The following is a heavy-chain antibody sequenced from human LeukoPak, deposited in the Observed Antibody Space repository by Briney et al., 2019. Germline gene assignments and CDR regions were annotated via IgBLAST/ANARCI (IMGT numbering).Heavy chain of an antibody. J-gene: IGHJ4*02. Sequence: ASVKVSCTVSGYTLTELSMHWVRQAPGKGLEWMGGFDPEDGETIYAQKFQGRVTMTEGTSTDTAYMELSSLRSEDTAVYYCATGRELWGPYYFDYWGQGTLVTVSS. CDR1: GYTLTELS. CDR3: ATGRELWGPYYFDY. CDR2: FDPEDGET. D-gene: IGHD1-26*01. V-gene: IGHV1-24*01.